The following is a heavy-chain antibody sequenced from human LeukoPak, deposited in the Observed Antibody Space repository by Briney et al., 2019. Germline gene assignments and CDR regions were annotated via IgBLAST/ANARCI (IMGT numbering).Heavy chain of an antibody. J-gene: IGHJ4*02. D-gene: IGHD3-22*01. CDR1: GYTFTSYY. CDR2: INPSGGST. V-gene: IGHV1-46*01. Sequence: ASVKVSCKASGYTFTSYYMHWVRQAPGQGLEWMGIINPSGGSTSYAQKFQGRVTMTRDMSTSTVYMELSSLRSEDTAVYYCAREHKGYYDSSGFDYWGQGTLVTVSS. CDR3: AREHKGYYDSSGFDY.